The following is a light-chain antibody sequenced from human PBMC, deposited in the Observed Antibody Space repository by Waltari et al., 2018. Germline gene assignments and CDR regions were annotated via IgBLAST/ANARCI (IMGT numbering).Light chain of an antibody. CDR3: QQSYNAPYT. CDR1: QSISNY. J-gene: IGKJ2*01. CDR2: VAS. Sequence: DIQMTQSPSSLPASVGDRVTITYRSSQSISNYLNWYQHKPGEAPKLLVYVASNLQRGGPSRFSGSGSETDFTLTISSLQLEDFATYYCQQSYNAPYTFGQGTNVEIK. V-gene: IGKV1-39*01.